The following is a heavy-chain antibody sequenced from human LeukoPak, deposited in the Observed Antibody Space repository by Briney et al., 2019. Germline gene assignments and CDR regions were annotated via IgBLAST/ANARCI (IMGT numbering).Heavy chain of an antibody. Sequence: ASETLSLTCTVSGGSISSYYWNWIRQPPGKGLEWIGYIYYSGSTNYNPSLKSRVTISVDTSKNLFSLKLSFVTAADTAMYYCASSPPSYYGMDVWGQGTTVTVSS. CDR3: ASSPPSYYGMDV. V-gene: IGHV4-59*01. CDR2: IYYSGST. J-gene: IGHJ6*02. CDR1: GGSISSYY.